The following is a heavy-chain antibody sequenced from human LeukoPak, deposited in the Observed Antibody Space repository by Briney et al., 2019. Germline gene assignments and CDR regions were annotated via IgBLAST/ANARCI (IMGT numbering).Heavy chain of an antibody. CDR1: GYTFTNYA. CDR2: INAGNADT. Sequence: ASVKVSCKASGYTFTNYAIHWVRQAPGRGPEWMGWINAGNADTRYSQDFQGRVTITRDTSASTAYMEFSSLRSEDTAVYYCARGLSSGWYRVYYFDYWGQGTLVTVSS. J-gene: IGHJ4*02. D-gene: IGHD6-19*01. CDR3: ARGLSSGWYRVYYFDY. V-gene: IGHV1-3*03.